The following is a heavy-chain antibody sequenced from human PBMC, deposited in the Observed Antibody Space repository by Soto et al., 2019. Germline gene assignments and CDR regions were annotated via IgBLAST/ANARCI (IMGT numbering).Heavy chain of an antibody. V-gene: IGHV3-21*01. CDR1: GFTFSSYS. CDR2: ISSSSYI. J-gene: IGHJ3*01. CDR3: ARDSCDV. Sequence: GGSLRLSCAASGFTFSSYSMNWVRQAPGKGLEWVSSISSSSYIYYADSVKGRFTISRDNDKNSLYLQMNSLRAEDTAVYYCARDSCDVWGQGTMVTVSS.